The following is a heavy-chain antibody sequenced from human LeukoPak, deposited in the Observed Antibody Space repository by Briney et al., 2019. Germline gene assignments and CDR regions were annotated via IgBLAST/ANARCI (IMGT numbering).Heavy chain of an antibody. CDR3: ARVRAGYCTSTSCYTGMDV. V-gene: IGHV3-30*03. CDR2: ISYDGSNE. J-gene: IGHJ6*02. D-gene: IGHD2-2*01. Sequence: SLILSCAASGFTFSSYGMHWVRQAPGKGLEWVALISYDGSNEYYADSVRGRFTISRDNSKFTLYMQMNSLRAEDTAVYYRARVRAGYCTSTSCYTGMDVWGQGTTVTVSS. CDR1: GFTFSSYG.